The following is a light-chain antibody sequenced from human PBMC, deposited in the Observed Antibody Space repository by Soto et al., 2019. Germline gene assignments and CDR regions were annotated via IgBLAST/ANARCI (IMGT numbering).Light chain of an antibody. CDR1: SSDVGGYNY. CDR3: CSYAGSYTYA. V-gene: IGLV2-11*01. J-gene: IGLJ1*01. Sequence: QSALTQPASLSGSPGQSITISCTGTSSDVGGYNYVSWYQQHPGKAPKLMIYDVSKRPSGVPDRFSGSKSGNTASLTISGLQAEDEADYYCCSYAGSYTYAFGTGTKVTVL. CDR2: DVS.